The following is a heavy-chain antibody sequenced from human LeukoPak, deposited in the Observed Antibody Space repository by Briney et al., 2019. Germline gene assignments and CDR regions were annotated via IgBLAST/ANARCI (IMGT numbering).Heavy chain of an antibody. CDR3: ARGGLSSGWNY. J-gene: IGHJ4*02. D-gene: IGHD6-19*01. V-gene: IGHV4-61*01. CDR1: GGSVSSGSYS. Sequence: KPSETLSLTCTVSGGSVSSGSYSWSWIRQPPGKGLEWIGFIYYSGNTKYNPSLESRATISVDTSKNQFSLKLTSLTTADTAVYYCARGGLSSGWNYWGRGALVTVSS. CDR2: IYYSGNT.